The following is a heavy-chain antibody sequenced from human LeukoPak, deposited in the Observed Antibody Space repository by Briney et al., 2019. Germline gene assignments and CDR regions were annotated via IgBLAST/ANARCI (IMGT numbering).Heavy chain of an antibody. D-gene: IGHD1-7*01. J-gene: IGHJ5*02. Sequence: GRSLRLSCAASGFSFSSYGMHWVRQAPGKGLEWVAVISSDGSIDYYADSVRGRFTVSRDNSKNTLYLQVNSLRVEDTAVYYCTREGMGTTFSAWFDPWGQGTLVTVPS. V-gene: IGHV3-30*03. CDR1: GFSFSSYG. CDR3: TREGMGTTFSAWFDP. CDR2: ISSDGSID.